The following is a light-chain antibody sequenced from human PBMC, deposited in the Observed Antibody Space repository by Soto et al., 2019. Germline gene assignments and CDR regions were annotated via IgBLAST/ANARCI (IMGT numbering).Light chain of an antibody. CDR2: GDS. J-gene: IGLJ3*02. CDR3: QSYDSSLSDWV. V-gene: IGLV1-40*01. CDR1: SSNIGAPYG. Sequence: QSALTQPPSVSGAPGQRVTISCTGSSSNIGAPYGVHWYRQLPGIAPKLLIYGDSNRPSGVPDRFSGSKSGPSASLAITGLQAEDEADYYCQSYDSSLSDWVFGGGTKLTVL.